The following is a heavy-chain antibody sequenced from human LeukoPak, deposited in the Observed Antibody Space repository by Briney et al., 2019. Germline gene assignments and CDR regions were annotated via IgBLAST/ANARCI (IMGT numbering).Heavy chain of an antibody. J-gene: IGHJ4*02. CDR3: ARDRGGAHDY. Sequence: GGSLRLSSAASGFTFSSYAMHWVRQAPGKGPEWVAVISYDGSNKYYADSVKGRFTISRDNSKNTLYLQMNSLRAEDTAVYYCARDRGGAHDYWGQGTLVTVSS. CDR1: GFTFSSYA. D-gene: IGHD4-23*01. CDR2: ISYDGSNK. V-gene: IGHV3-30-3*01.